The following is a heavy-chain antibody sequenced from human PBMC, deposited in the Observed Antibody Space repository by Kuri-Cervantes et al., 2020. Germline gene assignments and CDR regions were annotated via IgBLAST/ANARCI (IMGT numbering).Heavy chain of an antibody. CDR3: TTSLTIVRGVLDC. V-gene: IGHV3-30-3*01. Sequence: GESLKISCAASGFTFSSYAMHWVRQAPGKGLEWVAVISYDGSNKYYADSVKGRFTISRDNSKNTLYLQMNSLKTEGTAVYYCTTSLTIVRGVLDCWGQGTLVTVSS. CDR2: ISYDGSNK. CDR1: GFTFSSYA. J-gene: IGHJ4*02. D-gene: IGHD3-10*01.